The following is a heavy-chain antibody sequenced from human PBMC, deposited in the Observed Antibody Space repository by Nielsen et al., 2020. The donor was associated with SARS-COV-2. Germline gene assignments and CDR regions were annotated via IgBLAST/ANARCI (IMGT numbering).Heavy chain of an antibody. CDR2: IYYRSKWFY. CDR1: GDSVSSNSFA. V-gene: IGHV6-1*01. J-gene: IGHJ6*02. CDR3: TRDPGYYHGMDV. Sequence: SETLSLTCVISGDSVSSNSFAWNWIRQSPSRGLEWLGRIYYRSKWFYEYAASVRSRITIDPDTSKNQFSLHLNSVTSEDTAMYYCTRDPGYYHGMDVWGQGTTVTVSS.